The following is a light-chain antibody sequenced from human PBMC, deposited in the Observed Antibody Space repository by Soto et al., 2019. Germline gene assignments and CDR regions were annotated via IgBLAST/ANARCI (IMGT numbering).Light chain of an antibody. Sequence: EIVLTQSPGTLSLSPGERATLSCRASQSVGSKLAWYQQKPGQAPRLLIYGASTRATGIPDRFSGSGSGTDFTLAISTLEPEDFAVYYCRQYGRSLASAIGGGTKVDIK. V-gene: IGKV3-20*01. CDR3: RQYGRSLASA. J-gene: IGKJ4*01. CDR2: GAS. CDR1: QSVGSK.